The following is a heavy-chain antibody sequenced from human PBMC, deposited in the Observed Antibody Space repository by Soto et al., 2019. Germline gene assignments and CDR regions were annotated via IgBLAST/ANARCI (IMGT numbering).Heavy chain of an antibody. D-gene: IGHD6-13*01. Sequence: PSETLSLTCTVSGGSISSSSYYWGWIRQPPGQGLEWIGSIYYSGSTYYTPSLKSRVTISVDTSKNQFSLKLSSVTAADTAVYYCARQSSSWSSTYYYYYGMDVWGQGTTVTVSS. CDR3: ARQSSSWSSTYYYYYGMDV. J-gene: IGHJ6*02. V-gene: IGHV4-39*01. CDR1: GGSISSSSYY. CDR2: IYYSGST.